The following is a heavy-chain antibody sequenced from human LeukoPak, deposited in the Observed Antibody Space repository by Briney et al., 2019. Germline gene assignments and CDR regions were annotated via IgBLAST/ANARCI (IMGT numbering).Heavy chain of an antibody. V-gene: IGHV1-2*02. Sequence: GASVKVSCTASGYTFTGYYMHWVRQAPGQGLEWMGWINPNSGGTNYAQKLQGRVTMTRDTSISTAYMELSRLRSDDTAVYYCARHARGYNYGYYFDFWGQGTLVTVSS. CDR1: GYTFTGYY. J-gene: IGHJ4*02. CDR3: ARHARGYNYGYYFDF. CDR2: INPNSGGT. D-gene: IGHD5-18*01.